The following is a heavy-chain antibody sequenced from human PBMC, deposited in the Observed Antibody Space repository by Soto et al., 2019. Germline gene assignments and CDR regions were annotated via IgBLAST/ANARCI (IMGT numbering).Heavy chain of an antibody. V-gene: IGHV3-30*18. CDR1: GFTFSYYA. Sequence: VPLVESGGGVVQPGRSLRLSCAASGFTFSYYAMHWVRQAPGKGLEWVAVISYDGSDKYYADSVKGRFTIARDNSGNTLTLQMHSLRAHYTAVYYCVKRLGELSPESYDYWGQGTLITVSS. J-gene: IGHJ4*02. CDR3: VKRLGELSPESYDY. D-gene: IGHD3-16*02. CDR2: ISYDGSDK.